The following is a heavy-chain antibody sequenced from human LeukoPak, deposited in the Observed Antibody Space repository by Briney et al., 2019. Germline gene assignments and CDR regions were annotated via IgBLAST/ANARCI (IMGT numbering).Heavy chain of an antibody. D-gene: IGHD3-22*01. V-gene: IGHV1-2*02. Sequence: GASVKVSCKASRYTFTGYYMHWVRQAPGQGLEWMGWINPNSGGTDYAQKFQGRVTMTRDTSTSTVYMELSSLRSEDTAVYYCARVKDNYYDSSGYSYWGQGTLVTVSS. J-gene: IGHJ4*02. CDR3: ARVKDNYYDSSGYSY. CDR2: INPNSGGT. CDR1: RYTFTGYY.